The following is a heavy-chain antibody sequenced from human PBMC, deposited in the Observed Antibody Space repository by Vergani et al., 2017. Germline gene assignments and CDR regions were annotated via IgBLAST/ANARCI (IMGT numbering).Heavy chain of an antibody. CDR2: IYYSGST. Sequence: QLQLQESGPGLVKPSETLSLTCTVSGGSISSSSYYWGWIRQPPGKGLEWIGSIYYSGSTYYNPSLKSRVTTSVDTSKNQFSLKLSSVTAADTAVYYCASHSGYADAFDIWGQGTMVTVSS. V-gene: IGHV4-39*07. D-gene: IGHD5-12*01. CDR1: GGSISSSSYY. J-gene: IGHJ3*02. CDR3: ASHSGYADAFDI.